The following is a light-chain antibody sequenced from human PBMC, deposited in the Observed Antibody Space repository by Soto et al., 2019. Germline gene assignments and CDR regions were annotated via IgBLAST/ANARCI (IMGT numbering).Light chain of an antibody. J-gene: IGKJ4*02. CDR3: PQPSNSLT. Sequence: EIVLTESPDTLSLSPGERATLSCRASQSVSSYLAWYQQKHGQAPRLLIYDAFNRATGIPARFSGNGSGTAFILTSSILQPGDFAVYYCPQPSNSLTFGGGTKVEIK. CDR1: QSVSSY. CDR2: DAF. V-gene: IGKV3-11*01.